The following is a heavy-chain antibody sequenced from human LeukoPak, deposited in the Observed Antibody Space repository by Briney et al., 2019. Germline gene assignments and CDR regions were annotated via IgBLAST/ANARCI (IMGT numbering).Heavy chain of an antibody. J-gene: IGHJ4*02. V-gene: IGHV1-2*06. CDR1: GYTFTSYY. CDR3: ARLMSSYGCFDY. D-gene: IGHD5-18*01. CDR2: INPNSGGT. Sequence: GASVKVSCTASGYTFTSYYMHWVRQAPGQGLEWMGRINPNSGGTNYAQKFQGRVTMTRDTSISTAYMELSRLRSGDTAVYYCARLMSSYGCFDYWGQGTLVTVSS.